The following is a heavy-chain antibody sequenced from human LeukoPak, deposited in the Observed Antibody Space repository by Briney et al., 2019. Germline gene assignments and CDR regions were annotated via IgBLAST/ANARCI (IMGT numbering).Heavy chain of an antibody. D-gene: IGHD6-13*01. CDR2: ISGSGGST. J-gene: IGHJ4*02. V-gene: IGHV3-23*01. CDR3: AKGPSSSWYVHYFDY. CDR1: GFTFSSYV. Sequence: GGSLRLSCAASGFTFSSYVLSWVRQAPGRGLEWVSTISGSGGSTYYADSVKGRFTISRDNSKNTLYLQMNSLRAEDTAVYYCAKGPSSSWYVHYFDYWGQGTLVTVSS.